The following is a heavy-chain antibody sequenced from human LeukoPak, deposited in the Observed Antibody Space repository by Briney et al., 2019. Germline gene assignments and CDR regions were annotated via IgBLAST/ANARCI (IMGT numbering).Heavy chain of an antibody. Sequence: GGSLRLSCAASGFTFSSYSMNWVRQAPGKGLEWVSSISSSSSYIYYADSVKGRFTISRDNAKNSLYLQMNSLRAEDTAVYYCAREFLVAGHRARFDYWGQGTLVTVSS. V-gene: IGHV3-21*01. J-gene: IGHJ4*02. CDR3: AREFLVAGHRARFDY. D-gene: IGHD6-19*01. CDR2: ISSSSSYI. CDR1: GFTFSSYS.